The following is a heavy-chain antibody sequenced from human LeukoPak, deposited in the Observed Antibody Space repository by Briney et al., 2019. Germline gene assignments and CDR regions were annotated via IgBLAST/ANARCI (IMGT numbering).Heavy chain of an antibody. V-gene: IGHV3-30-3*01. CDR1: GFTFSSYA. J-gene: IGHJ4*02. Sequence: GGSLRLSCAASGFTFSSYAMHWVRQAPGKGLEWVAVISYDGSNKYYADSVKGRFTISRDNSKNTLCLQMNSLRAEDTAVYYCARGQVLRFLEWLYYFDYWGQGTLVTVSS. D-gene: IGHD3-3*01. CDR3: ARGQVLRFLEWLYYFDY. CDR2: ISYDGSNK.